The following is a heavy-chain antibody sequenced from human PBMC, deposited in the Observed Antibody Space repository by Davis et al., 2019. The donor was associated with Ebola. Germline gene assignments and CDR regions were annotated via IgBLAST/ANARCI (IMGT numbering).Heavy chain of an antibody. CDR3: ARGFLCSGGSSYDAFYI. V-gene: IGHV3-30*04. J-gene: IGHJ3*02. D-gene: IGHD2-15*01. CDR2: ISYDGSDK. Sequence: PGGSLRLSCAASVFTFSTYAMYWVRQAPGKGLEWVAVISYDGSDKYYADSVKVRLTISRDNSKNTLYLQMNSLRVEDTAVYYCARGFLCSGGSSYDAFYIWGKGTMVTVSS. CDR1: VFTFSTYA.